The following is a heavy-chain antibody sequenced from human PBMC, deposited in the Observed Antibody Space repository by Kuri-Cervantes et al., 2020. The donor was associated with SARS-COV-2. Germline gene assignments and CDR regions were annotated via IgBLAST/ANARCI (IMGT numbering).Heavy chain of an antibody. CDR3: VKDFWSGYPTYYFDY. V-gene: IGHV3-30*18. CDR1: VFTLSSFA. J-gene: IGHJ4*02. CDR2: ISDDGSNK. D-gene: IGHD3-3*01. Sequence: GESLKISCTASVFTLSSFAMHWVRQAPGKGLEWVAVISDDGSNKFYSDSVRGRFTISRDNSKNTLYLQMDSLRVEDTAVYYCVKDFWSGYPTYYFDYWGQGTQVTASS.